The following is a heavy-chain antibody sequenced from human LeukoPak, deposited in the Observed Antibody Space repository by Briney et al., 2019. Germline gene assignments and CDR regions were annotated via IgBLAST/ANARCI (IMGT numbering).Heavy chain of an antibody. CDR2: ISGSGGST. V-gene: IGHV3-23*01. D-gene: IGHD1-1*01. CDR3: AKDRNWNLLFAEYFQH. Sequence: GGSLRLSCAASGFRFTGYSMSWVRQAPGKGLEWASAISGSGGSTYYADSVKGRFTISRDNSKNTLYLQMNSLRAEDTAVFYCAKDRNWNLLFAEYFQHWGQGTLVTVSS. J-gene: IGHJ1*01. CDR1: GFRFTGYS.